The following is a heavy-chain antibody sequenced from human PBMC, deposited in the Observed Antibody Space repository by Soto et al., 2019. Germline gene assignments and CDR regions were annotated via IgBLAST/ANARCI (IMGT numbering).Heavy chain of an antibody. Sequence: QVQLQESGPGLVKPSETLSLTCTVSGDTITSFSWNWIRQSAGKGLEWIGRISTTGNTHYNPSLESRVTMSLDTSKNQFSLKLTSVTAADTAVYYCEGESRENWSYEAYWGQGTLVTVSS. CDR2: ISTTGNT. CDR3: EGESRENWSYEAY. V-gene: IGHV4-4*07. D-gene: IGHD1-7*01. CDR1: GDTITSFS. J-gene: IGHJ4*02.